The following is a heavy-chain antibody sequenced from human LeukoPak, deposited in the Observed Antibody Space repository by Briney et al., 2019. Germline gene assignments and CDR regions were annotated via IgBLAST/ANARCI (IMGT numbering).Heavy chain of an antibody. Sequence: GGSLRLSCAASGFTFSSYAMHWVRQAPGKGLEWVAVISYDGSNKYYADSVKGRFTISRDNSKNTLYLQMNSLRAEDTAVYYCAKTRVGVAARPPYYFDYWGQGTLVTVSS. D-gene: IGHD6-6*01. CDR3: AKTRVGVAARPPYYFDY. V-gene: IGHV3-30*18. J-gene: IGHJ4*02. CDR2: ISYDGSNK. CDR1: GFTFSSYA.